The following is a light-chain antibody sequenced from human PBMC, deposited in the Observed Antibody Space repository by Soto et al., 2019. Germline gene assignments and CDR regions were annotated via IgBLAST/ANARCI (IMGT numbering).Light chain of an antibody. CDR2: DAS. V-gene: IGKV3-11*01. CDR1: QSVTSC. Sequence: EIVLTQSPATLSLSPGERATLSCRASQSVTSCLAWYQQKPGQAPRLLIYDASNMATGIPARFSGSGSGTDFTLTISSLEPEDFAVYYCQQRSNWPRTFGQGTKLEI. J-gene: IGKJ2*02. CDR3: QQRSNWPRT.